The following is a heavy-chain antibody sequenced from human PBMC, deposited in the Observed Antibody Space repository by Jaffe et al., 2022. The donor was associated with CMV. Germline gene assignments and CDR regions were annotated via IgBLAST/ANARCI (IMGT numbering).Heavy chain of an antibody. CDR1: GGSFSGYY. V-gene: IGHV4-34*01. D-gene: IGHD3-22*01. CDR2: INHSGST. CDR3: ARGHYDSSGYYYVWFDP. J-gene: IGHJ5*02. Sequence: QVQLQQWGAGLLKPSETLSLTCGVYGGSFSGYYWSWIRQPPGKGLEWIGEINHSGSTNYNSSLKSRVTISVDTSKNQFSLKLSSVTAADTAVYYCARGHYDSSGYYYVWFDPWGQGTLVTVSS.